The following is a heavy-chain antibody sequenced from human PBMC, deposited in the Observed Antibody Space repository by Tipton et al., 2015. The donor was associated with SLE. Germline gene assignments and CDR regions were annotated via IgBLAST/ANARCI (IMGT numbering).Heavy chain of an antibody. CDR3: ARVGEYYSSSSDYFDY. V-gene: IGHV3-7*01. J-gene: IGHJ4*02. CDR1: GFTFSSYW. Sequence: SLRLSCAASGFTFSSYWMSWVRPAPGKGLEWVANIKQDGSEKYYVDSVKGRFTISRDNAKNSLYLQMNSLRAEDTAVYYCARVGEYYSSSSDYFDYWGQGTLVTVSS. D-gene: IGHD6-6*01. CDR2: IKQDGSEK.